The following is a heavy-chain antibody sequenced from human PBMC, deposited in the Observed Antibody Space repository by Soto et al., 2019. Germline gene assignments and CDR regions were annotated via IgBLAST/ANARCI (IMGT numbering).Heavy chain of an antibody. CDR2: MNPNSGNT. Sequence: QVQLVQSGAEVKKPGASVKVSCKASGYTFTSYDINWVRQATGQGLEWMGWMNPNSGNTGYAQKFQGRVTMTRSTSISTAYMELSSLRSEDTAVYYCARGWRHTAMVGVGSDYWGQGTLVTVSS. D-gene: IGHD5-18*01. V-gene: IGHV1-8*01. CDR3: ARGWRHTAMVGVGSDY. J-gene: IGHJ4*02. CDR1: GYTFTSYD.